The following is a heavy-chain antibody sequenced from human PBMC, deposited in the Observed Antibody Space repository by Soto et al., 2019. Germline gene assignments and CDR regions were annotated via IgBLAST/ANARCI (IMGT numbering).Heavy chain of an antibody. CDR1: GHTFTSYY. Sequence: GASVKVSCKASGHTFTSYYMHWVRQAPGQGLEWMGIINPSGGSTSYAQKFQGRVTMTRDTSTSTVYMELSSLRSEDTAVYYCAREVGDNSSSWYYFDYWGQGTLVTVSS. CDR3: AREVGDNSSSWYYFDY. D-gene: IGHD6-13*01. J-gene: IGHJ4*02. V-gene: IGHV1-46*03. CDR2: INPSGGST.